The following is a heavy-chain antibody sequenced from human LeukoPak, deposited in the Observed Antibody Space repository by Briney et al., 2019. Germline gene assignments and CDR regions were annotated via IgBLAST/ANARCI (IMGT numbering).Heavy chain of an antibody. Sequence: SVKVSCKASGFSFTSSAMQWVRQARGQRLEWIGWIVVGSGNTNYAQKFQERVTITRDMSTRTAYMELSSLRSEDTAVYYCAASYSHYYYYMDVWGKGTTVTVS. CDR1: GFSFTSSA. CDR3: AASYSHYYYYMDV. CDR2: IVVGSGNT. V-gene: IGHV1-58*02. J-gene: IGHJ6*03. D-gene: IGHD1-26*01.